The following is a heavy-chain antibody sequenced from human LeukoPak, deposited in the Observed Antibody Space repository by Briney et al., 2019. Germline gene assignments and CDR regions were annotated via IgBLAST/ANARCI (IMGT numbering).Heavy chain of an antibody. CDR2: IYHSGST. Sequence: SETLSLTCTVSGSSISSGYYWGWIRPPPGKGLEWIGNIYHSGSTYYNPSLKSRVTLSVDTSKTQFSLKLSSVTAADTAVYYCARADSSGSFLGDALDFWGQGTLVIVSS. CDR3: ARADSSGSFLGDALDF. V-gene: IGHV4-38-2*02. D-gene: IGHD3-22*01. CDR1: GSSISSGYY. J-gene: IGHJ3*01.